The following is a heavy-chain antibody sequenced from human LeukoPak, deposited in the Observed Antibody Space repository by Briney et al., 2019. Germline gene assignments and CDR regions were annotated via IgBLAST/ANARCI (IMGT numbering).Heavy chain of an antibody. Sequence: ASVKVSCKASGGTFSSYAISWVRQAPGQGLEWMGRINPNSGGTNYAQKFQGRVTMTRDTSISTAYMELSRLRSDDTAVYYCARGPYYYGSGSYYNGGWFDPWGQGILVTVSS. D-gene: IGHD3-10*01. J-gene: IGHJ5*02. V-gene: IGHV1-2*06. CDR1: GGTFSSYA. CDR3: ARGPYYYGSGSYYNGGWFDP. CDR2: INPNSGGT.